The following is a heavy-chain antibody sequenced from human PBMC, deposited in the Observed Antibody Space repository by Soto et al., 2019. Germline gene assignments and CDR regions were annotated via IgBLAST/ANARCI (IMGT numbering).Heavy chain of an antibody. CDR3: AKDYLHTPFWFDP. CDR2: ISGSGGST. J-gene: IGHJ5*02. Sequence: GGSLRLSCAASGFIFSSYAMSWVRQAPGKGLEWVLAISGSGGSTYYADSVKGRFTISRDNSKNTLYLQMNSLRAEDTAVYYCAKDYLHTPFWFDPWGQGTLVTVSS. D-gene: IGHD4-4*01. CDR1: GFIFSSYA. V-gene: IGHV3-23*01.